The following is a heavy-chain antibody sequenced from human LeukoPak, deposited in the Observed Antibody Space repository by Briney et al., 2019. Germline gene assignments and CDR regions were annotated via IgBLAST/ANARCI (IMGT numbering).Heavy chain of an antibody. CDR3: ARACRGVGYYYYYMDV. CDR2: IYYSGST. V-gene: IGHV4-59*01. CDR1: GGSISSYY. D-gene: IGHD3-10*01. Sequence: SETLSLTCTVSGGSISSYYWSWIRQPPGKGLEWIGYIYYSGSTNYNPSLKSRVTISVDTSKNQFSLKLSSVTAADTAVYYCARACRGVGYYYYYMDVWGKGTTVTVSS. J-gene: IGHJ6*03.